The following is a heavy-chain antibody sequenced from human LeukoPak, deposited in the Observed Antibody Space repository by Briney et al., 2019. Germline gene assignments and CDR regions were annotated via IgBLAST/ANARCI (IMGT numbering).Heavy chain of an antibody. CDR2: IRYDGSNK. J-gene: IGHJ6*03. D-gene: IGHD3-10*01. Sequence: GGSLRLSCAASGFTVSSNYMHWVRQAPGKGLEWVAFIRYDGSNKYYADSVKGRFTISRDNSKNTLYLQMNSLRAEDTAVYYCAKGGPYGSGSYPYMDVWGKGTTVTISS. V-gene: IGHV3-30*02. CDR3: AKGGPYGSGSYPYMDV. CDR1: GFTVSSNY.